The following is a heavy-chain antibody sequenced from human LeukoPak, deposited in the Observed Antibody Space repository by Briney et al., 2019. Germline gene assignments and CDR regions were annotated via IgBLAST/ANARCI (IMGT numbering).Heavy chain of an antibody. V-gene: IGHV3-53*01. D-gene: IGHD6-13*01. J-gene: IGHJ4*02. CDR3: ARDIAAAAAPSDC. Sequence: PGGSLRLSCAASGFTVSSSYMSWVRQAPGKGLEWVSVIYSGGSTYYADSVKGRFTISRDNSKNSLYLQMNSLRAEDTAVYYCARDIAAAAAPSDCWGQGTLVTVSS. CDR1: GFTVSSSY. CDR2: IYSGGST.